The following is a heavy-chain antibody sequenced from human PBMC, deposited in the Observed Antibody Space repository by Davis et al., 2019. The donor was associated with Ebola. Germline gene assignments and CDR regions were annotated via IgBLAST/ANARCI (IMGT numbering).Heavy chain of an antibody. CDR1: GFTFDDYG. V-gene: IGHV3-20*01. J-gene: IGHJ5*02. D-gene: IGHD6-13*01. CDR2: INWNGGST. Sequence: PGGSLRLSCAASGFTFDDYGMSWVRQAPGKGLEWVSGINWNGGSTGYADSVKGRFTISRDNAKNSLYLQMNSLRAEDTALYHCARGPPYWDLEQQLVPGWFDPWGQGTLVTVSS. CDR3: ARGPPYWDLEQQLVPGWFDP.